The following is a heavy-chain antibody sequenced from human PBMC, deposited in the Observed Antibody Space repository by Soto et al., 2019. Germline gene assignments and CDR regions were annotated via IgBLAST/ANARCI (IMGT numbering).Heavy chain of an antibody. Sequence: EVQLLESGGGLVQPGGSLRLSCAASGFTFSTYAMSWVRQAPGKGLEWVSVISGSATNTYYADSVKGRFTISRDNSKNTLYLQMNSLRAENTAVYYCAQGVRSMAIGGVYIDYWGQGNLVTVSS. CDR1: GFTFSTYA. D-gene: IGHD6-6*01. CDR2: ISGSATNT. J-gene: IGHJ4*02. CDR3: AQGVRSMAIGGVYIDY. V-gene: IGHV3-23*01.